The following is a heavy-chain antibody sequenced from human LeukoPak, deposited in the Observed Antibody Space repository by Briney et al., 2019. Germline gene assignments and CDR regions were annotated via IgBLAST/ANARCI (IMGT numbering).Heavy chain of an antibody. CDR3: ARGSGDWTYYFDY. Sequence: PSETLSLTCTVSGYSISSGYLWGWIRQPPGKGLEWNGSTYHGGTTYSNPSLKSRVIISEDTSKNQFSLKLSSVTAADTAVYYCARGSGDWTYYFDYWGQGTLVTVSS. J-gene: IGHJ4*02. CDR2: TYHGGTT. V-gene: IGHV4-38-2*02. CDR1: GYSISSGYL. D-gene: IGHD2-21*02.